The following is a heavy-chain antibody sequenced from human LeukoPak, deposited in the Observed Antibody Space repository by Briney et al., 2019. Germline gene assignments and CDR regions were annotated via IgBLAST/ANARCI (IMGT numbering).Heavy chain of an antibody. CDR3: ARALHTYSSSWYNPPYYFDY. D-gene: IGHD6-13*01. V-gene: IGHV4-59*11. Sequence: PSETLSLTCTVSGGSISSHYWSWIRQPPGKGLEWIGYIYYSGSTNYNPSLKSRVTISVDTSKNQFPLKLSSVTAADTAVYYCARALHTYSSSWYNPPYYFDYWGQGTLATVSS. J-gene: IGHJ4*02. CDR1: GGSISSHY. CDR2: IYYSGST.